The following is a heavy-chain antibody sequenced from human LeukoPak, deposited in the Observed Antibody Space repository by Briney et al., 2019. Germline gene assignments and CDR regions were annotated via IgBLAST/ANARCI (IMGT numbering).Heavy chain of an antibody. CDR2: IRGRVYGATT. CDR1: GFVFGDYA. Sequence: GGSLRLSCTTSGFVFGDYAMSWVRQAPGKGLEWVSLIRGRVYGATTEYAASVKGRFAMSRDDSKSIAYLQMNSLKSEDTAMYYCSRERAGVFQYWGQGILVTVSS. J-gene: IGHJ4*02. CDR3: SRERAGVFQY. V-gene: IGHV3-49*04.